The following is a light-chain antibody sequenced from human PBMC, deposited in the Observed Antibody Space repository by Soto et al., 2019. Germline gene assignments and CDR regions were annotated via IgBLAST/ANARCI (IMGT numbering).Light chain of an antibody. CDR2: EVY. CDR1: SGDIGNYNY. V-gene: IGLV2-14*01. J-gene: IGLJ1*01. CDR3: TSYRSSSSTYV. Sequence: QSVLSQPASVSGSPGQSITISCTGTSGDIGNYNYVSWYQHYPGKAPRLLIYEVYNRPSGVSNRFSGSKSGDTASLTISGLQAEDEGDYYCTSYRSSSSTYVFGTGTKATVL.